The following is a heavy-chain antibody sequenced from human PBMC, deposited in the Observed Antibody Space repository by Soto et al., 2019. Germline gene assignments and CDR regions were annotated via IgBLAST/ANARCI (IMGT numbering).Heavy chain of an antibody. D-gene: IGHD3-22*01. CDR1: GGSISSSSYY. CDR2: IYYSGST. J-gene: IGHJ4*02. CDR3: ARGKESPPPYYYDSSGYYYFHRYYFDY. Sequence: SETLSLTCTVSGGSISSSSYYWGWIRQPPGKGLEWIGSIYYSGSTYYNPSLKSRVTISVDTSKNQFSLKLSSVTAADTAVYYCARGKESPPPYYYDSSGYYYFHRYYFDYWGQGTLVTVSS. V-gene: IGHV4-39*01.